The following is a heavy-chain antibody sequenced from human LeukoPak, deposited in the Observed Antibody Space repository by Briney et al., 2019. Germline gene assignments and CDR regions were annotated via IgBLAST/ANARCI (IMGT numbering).Heavy chain of an antibody. CDR3: ARIIPTLYRYNWNVGYFDY. J-gene: IGHJ4*02. CDR1: GGSISSYY. D-gene: IGHD1-1*01. Sequence: SETLSLTCTVSGGSISSYYWSWIRQPPGKGLEWIGYTYYSGSTNYNPSLKSRVTISVDTSKNQFSLKLSSVTAADTAVYYCARIIPTLYRYNWNVGYFDYWGQGTLVTVSS. CDR2: TYYSGST. V-gene: IGHV4-59*01.